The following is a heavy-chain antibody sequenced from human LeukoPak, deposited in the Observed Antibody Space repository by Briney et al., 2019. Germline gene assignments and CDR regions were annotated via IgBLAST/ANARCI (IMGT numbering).Heavy chain of an antibody. V-gene: IGHV1-69*06. CDR3: ARRRAYYGSGSYYIGGWDY. J-gene: IGHJ4*02. CDR2: IIPIFGTV. D-gene: IGHD3-10*01. CDR1: GGTFSSYA. Sequence: GASVKVSCKASGGTFSSYAFSWVRQAPGQGLEWMGGIIPIFGTVNYAQKFQGRVTITADKSTSTAYMELSSLRSEDTAVYYCARRRAYYGSGSYYIGGWDYWGQGTLVTVSS.